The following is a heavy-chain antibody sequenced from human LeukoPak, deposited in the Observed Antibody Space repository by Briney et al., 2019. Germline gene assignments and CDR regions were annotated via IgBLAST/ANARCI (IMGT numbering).Heavy chain of an antibody. CDR1: GFTFSSYD. J-gene: IGHJ4*02. CDR2: ISGVGGST. V-gene: IGHV3-23*01. CDR3: AKDLGEGSHYYHFDY. Sequence: PGGSLRLSCAASGFTFSSYDMSWVRQAPGKGREWASAISGVGGSTYYADSVKGRFTISRDNSKHTLYLQMNSLRAEDTAVYYCAKDLGEGSHYYHFDYWGQGTLVNVSS. D-gene: IGHD3-22*01.